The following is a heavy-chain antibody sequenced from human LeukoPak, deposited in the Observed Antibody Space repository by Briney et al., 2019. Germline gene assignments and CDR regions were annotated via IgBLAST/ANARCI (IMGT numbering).Heavy chain of an antibody. CDR1: GYTFTSYG. V-gene: IGHV1-18*01. Sequence: ASVKVSCKASGYTFTSYGISWVRQAPGQGLEWMGWISAYNGNTNYAQKLQGRVTMTTDTSTSTAYMELRSLRSDDTAVYYCARYCSGGSCPHYYYGMDVWGQGTTVTVSS. D-gene: IGHD2-15*01. J-gene: IGHJ6*02. CDR3: ARYCSGGSCPHYYYGMDV. CDR2: ISAYNGNT.